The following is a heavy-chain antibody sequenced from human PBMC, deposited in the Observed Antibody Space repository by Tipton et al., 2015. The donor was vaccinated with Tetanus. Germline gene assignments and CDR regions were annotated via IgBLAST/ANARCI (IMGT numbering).Heavy chain of an antibody. V-gene: IGHV4-30-4*01. CDR2: ISHSGTT. J-gene: IGHJ4*02. Sequence: LRLSCTVSGGSISSDAHYWSWIRQAPGKGLEWLGHISHSGTTNYNPSLMSRVTLSLDTARGQFSLKLTSVTAADAAVYFCARDRRDFAYDSRGFYSPLYYFDNWGQGLRVTVSS. CDR1: GGSISSDAHY. CDR3: ARDRRDFAYDSRGFYSPLYYFDN. D-gene: IGHD3-22*01.